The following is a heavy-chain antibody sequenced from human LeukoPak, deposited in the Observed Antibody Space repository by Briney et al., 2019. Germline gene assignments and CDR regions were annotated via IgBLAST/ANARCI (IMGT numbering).Heavy chain of an antibody. CDR1: RFTFSGYE. Sequence: GGSLRLSCTASRFTFSGYEMNWVRQAPGKGLEWISYISSSGSTIYHADSVRGRFSISRDNSKNSVYLQMNSLRAEDTAVYYCAREPQILTGYTSSWGIDYWGQGTLVTVPS. V-gene: IGHV3-48*03. CDR3: AREPQILTGYTSSWGIDY. J-gene: IGHJ4*02. D-gene: IGHD6-13*01. CDR2: ISSSGSTI.